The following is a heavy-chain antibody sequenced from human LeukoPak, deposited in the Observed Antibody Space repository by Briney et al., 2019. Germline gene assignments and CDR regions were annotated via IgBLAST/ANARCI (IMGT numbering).Heavy chain of an antibody. J-gene: IGHJ4*02. CDR1: GFTFSSYA. CDR3: AKVSELLWFGELLYFDY. V-gene: IGHV3-23*01. CDR2: ISGSGGTT. Sequence: GGSLRLSCAASGFTFSSYAMSWVRQAPGKGLEWVSAISGSGGTTDYADSVKGRFTISRDNSKNTLYLQMNSLRAEDTAVYFCAKVSELLWFGELLYFDYWGQGTLVTVSS. D-gene: IGHD3-10*01.